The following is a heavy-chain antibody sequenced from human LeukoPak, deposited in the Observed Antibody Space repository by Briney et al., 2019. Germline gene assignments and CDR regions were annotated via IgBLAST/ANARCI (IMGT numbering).Heavy chain of an antibody. V-gene: IGHV3-49*04. D-gene: IGHD2-2*03. CDR3: TRDPGYCSSTSCHNWFDP. CDR2: IRSKAYGGTT. CDR1: GFTFGDYA. J-gene: IGHJ5*02. Sequence: PGRSLRLSCTASGFTFGDYAMSWVGQAPGKGLEGVGFIRSKAYGGTTGYAASVKGRFPISSDDTRSSAYLQINSLKSQETAVYYCTRDPGYCSSTSCHNWFDPGGQGTLVTVSS.